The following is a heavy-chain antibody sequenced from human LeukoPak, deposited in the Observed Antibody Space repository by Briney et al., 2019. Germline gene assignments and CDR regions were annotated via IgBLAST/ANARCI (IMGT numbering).Heavy chain of an antibody. CDR3: AKVDRWDSGAFDI. CDR1: GDTFSSYA. J-gene: IGHJ3*02. V-gene: IGHV1-69*01. Sequence: GSSVKVSCKASGDTFSSYAISWVRQAPAPGLEWMGGIIPIFGRANYAQKFQGRVTITADESTSTAYMELSSLRSEDTAVYYCAKVDRWDSGAFDIWGQGTMVTVSS. D-gene: IGHD3-9*01. CDR2: IIPIFGRA.